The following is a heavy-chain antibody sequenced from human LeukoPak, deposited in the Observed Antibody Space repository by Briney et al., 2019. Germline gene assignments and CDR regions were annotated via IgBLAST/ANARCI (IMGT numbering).Heavy chain of an antibody. Sequence: SETLSLTCTVSGGSISSSSYYWGWIRQPPGKGLEWIGSIYYSGSTYYNPSLKSRVTISVDTSRYQFSLKLSSVTAADTAVYYCARADPSSYDSSGYLSYWGQGTLVTVSS. V-gene: IGHV4-39*07. CDR2: IYYSGST. CDR1: GGSISSSSYY. D-gene: IGHD3-22*01. J-gene: IGHJ4*02. CDR3: ARADPSSYDSSGYLSY.